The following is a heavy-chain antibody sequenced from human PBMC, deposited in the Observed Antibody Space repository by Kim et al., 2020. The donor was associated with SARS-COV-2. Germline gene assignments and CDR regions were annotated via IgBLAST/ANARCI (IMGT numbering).Heavy chain of an antibody. CDR3: AKDQVLLGDPPYYFDY. CDR2: ISYDGSNK. J-gene: IGHJ4*02. CDR1: GFTFSSYG. V-gene: IGHV3-30*18. Sequence: GGSLRLSCAASGFTFSSYGMHWVRQAPGKGLEWVAVISYDGSNKYYVDSVKGRFTISRDNSKKTLYLQMNSLRAEDTGVYYCAKDQVLLGDPPYYFDYWGQGTLVTVSS. D-gene: IGHD2-21*02.